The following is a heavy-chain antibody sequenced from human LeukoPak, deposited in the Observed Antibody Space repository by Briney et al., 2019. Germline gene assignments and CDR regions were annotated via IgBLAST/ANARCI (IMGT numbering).Heavy chain of an antibody. Sequence: ASVKVSCKASGCTFSSYAISWVRQAPGQGLEWMGGIIPIFGTANYAQKFQGRVTITADESTGTAYMELSSLRSEDTAVYYCARLIAVAGTGHFDYWGQGTLVTVSS. D-gene: IGHD6-19*01. CDR3: ARLIAVAGTGHFDY. J-gene: IGHJ4*02. CDR1: GCTFSSYA. V-gene: IGHV1-69*13. CDR2: IIPIFGTA.